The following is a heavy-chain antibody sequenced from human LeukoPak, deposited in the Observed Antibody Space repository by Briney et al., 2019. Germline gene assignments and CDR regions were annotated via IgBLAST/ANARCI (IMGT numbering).Heavy chain of an antibody. J-gene: IGHJ4*02. D-gene: IGHD4-17*01. CDR3: ARVARYGDYIGGSDY. CDR1: GFIVSNNH. CDR2: VTISGGHM. Sequence: GGSLRLSCAASGFIVSNNHINWLRQAPGKGREGVSYVTISGGHMSYADAAKGRFTISRGNAKNSLVLQMDSLRGEDTAVYYCARVARYGDYIGGSDYWGQGALVTVSP. V-gene: IGHV3-11*04.